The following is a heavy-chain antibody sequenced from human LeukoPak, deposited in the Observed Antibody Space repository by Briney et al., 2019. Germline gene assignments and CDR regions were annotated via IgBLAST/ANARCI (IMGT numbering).Heavy chain of an antibody. V-gene: IGHV3-48*03. D-gene: IGHD6-13*01. CDR2: ISSRGSSI. Sequence: PGGSLRLSCAASGFAFSGYEMNWVRQAPGKGLEWLSYISSRGSSIYYADSVKGRFTISRDNAENSLYLQMNSLRAEDTAVYYCAREQQLAQGDPFDIWGQGTMVTVSS. J-gene: IGHJ3*02. CDR1: GFAFSGYE. CDR3: AREQQLAQGDPFDI.